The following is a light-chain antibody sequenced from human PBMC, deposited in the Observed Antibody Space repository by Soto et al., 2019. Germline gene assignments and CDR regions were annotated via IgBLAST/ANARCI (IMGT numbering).Light chain of an antibody. CDR2: GNS. CDR1: SSNIGARYD. Sequence: QSVLTQPPSVSGAPGQRVTISCTGSSSNIGARYDVHWYQHLPGTAPKLLIYGNSNRPSGVPDRFSGSKSGTSASLAITGLQAEDEADYYCQSYASSLSGSYVFGPGTKLTVL. V-gene: IGLV1-40*01. CDR3: QSYASSLSGSYV. J-gene: IGLJ1*01.